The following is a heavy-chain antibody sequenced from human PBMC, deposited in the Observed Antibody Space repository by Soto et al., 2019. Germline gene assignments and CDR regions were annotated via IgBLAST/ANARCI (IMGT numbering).Heavy chain of an antibody. CDR2: ISSSSSTI. D-gene: IGHD2-15*01. V-gene: IGHV3-48*02. CDR3: AREIGYCSGGSCGEYYYYYGMDV. J-gene: IGHJ6*02. Sequence: GGSLRLSCAASGFTSSSYSMNWVRQAPGKGLEWVSYISSSSSTIYYADSVKGRFTISRDNAKNSLYLQMNSLRDEDTAVYYCAREIGYCSGGSCGEYYYYYGMDVWGQGTTVTVSS. CDR1: GFTSSSYS.